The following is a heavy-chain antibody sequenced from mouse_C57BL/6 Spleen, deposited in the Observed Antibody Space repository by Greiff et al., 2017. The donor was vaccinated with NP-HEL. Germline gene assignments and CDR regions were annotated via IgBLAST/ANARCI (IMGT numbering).Heavy chain of an antibody. J-gene: IGHJ2*01. V-gene: IGHV6-3*01. CDR2: IRLKSDNYAT. Sequence: VQLKESGGGLVQPGGSMKLSCVASGFTFSNYWMNWVRQSPEKGLEWVAQIRLKSDNYATHYAESVKGRFTISRDDSKSSVYLQMNNLRAEDTGIYYCTGRQYYFDYWGQGTTLTVSS. D-gene: IGHD6-1*01. CDR3: TGRQYYFDY. CDR1: GFTFSNYW.